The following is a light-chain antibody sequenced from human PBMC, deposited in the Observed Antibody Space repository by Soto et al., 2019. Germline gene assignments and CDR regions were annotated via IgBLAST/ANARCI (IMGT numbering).Light chain of an antibody. Sequence: DIQMTQSPSSLSASVGDRVTITCRASQSIITSLNWYQQKPGKAPKLLIYAASSLQSGVPSRFSGSGSGTDFTLTITSLQPEDFATFSCQQSFSTPYTFGQGTKLEIK. CDR1: QSIITS. J-gene: IGKJ2*01. CDR2: AAS. V-gene: IGKV1-39*01. CDR3: QQSFSTPYT.